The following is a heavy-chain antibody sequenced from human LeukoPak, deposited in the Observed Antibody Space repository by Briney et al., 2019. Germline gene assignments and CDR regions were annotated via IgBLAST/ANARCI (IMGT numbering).Heavy chain of an antibody. J-gene: IGHJ4*01. V-gene: IGHV3-23*01. D-gene: IGHD1-26*01. CDR1: GFTFSSYG. CDR3: AKSNIAITGATYFEY. CDR2: ISGSGGRT. Sequence: PGGSLRLSCAVSGFTFSSYGMSWVRQAPGKGLEWVSAISGSGGRTYYADSVKGRFTISRDNSKNTLYLQIDSLRAEDTALYYCAKSNIAITGATYFEYWGQGALVTVSS.